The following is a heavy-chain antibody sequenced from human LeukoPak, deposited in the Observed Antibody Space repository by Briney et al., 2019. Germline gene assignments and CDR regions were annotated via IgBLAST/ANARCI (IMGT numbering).Heavy chain of an antibody. D-gene: IGHD6-19*01. J-gene: IGHJ3*02. CDR3: ARGIAVAAPGPAFDI. V-gene: IGHV3-33*08. CDR2: IWYDGSNK. Sequence: GGSLRLSCAASGFTFSNAWMSWVRQAPGKGLEWVAVIWYDGSNKYYADSVKGRFTISRDNSKNTLYLQMNSLRAEDTAVYYCARGIAVAAPGPAFDIWGQGTMVTVSS. CDR1: GFTFSNAW.